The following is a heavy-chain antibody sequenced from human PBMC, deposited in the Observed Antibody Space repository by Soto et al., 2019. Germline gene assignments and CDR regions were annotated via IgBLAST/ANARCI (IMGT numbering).Heavy chain of an antibody. CDR1: GFTFDDYA. CDR2: ISWNSGSI. D-gene: IGHD2-2*02. J-gene: IGHJ6*02. CDR3: AKDRGYCSSTSCYTGMDV. V-gene: IGHV3-9*01. Sequence: SLKISCAASGFTFDDYAMHWVRQAPGKGLEWVSGISWNSGSIGYADSVKGRFTISRDNAKNSLYLQMNSLRAEDTALYYCAKDRGYCSSTSCYTGMDVWGQGTTVTVSS.